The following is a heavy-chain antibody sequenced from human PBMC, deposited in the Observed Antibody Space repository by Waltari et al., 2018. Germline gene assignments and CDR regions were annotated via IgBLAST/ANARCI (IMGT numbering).Heavy chain of an antibody. CDR2: IYSGGSST. V-gene: IGHV3-23*03. D-gene: IGHD3-9*01. J-gene: IGHJ4*02. CDR3: AKGSYILTGEYYFDY. CDR1: GFTFSSYA. Sequence: EVQLLESGGGLVQPGGSLRLSCAASGFTFSSYAMSWVRQAPGKGLEWVSVIYSGGSSTYYADSVKGRFTISRDNSKNTLYLQMNSLRAEDTAVYYCAKGSYILTGEYYFDYWGQGTLVTVSS.